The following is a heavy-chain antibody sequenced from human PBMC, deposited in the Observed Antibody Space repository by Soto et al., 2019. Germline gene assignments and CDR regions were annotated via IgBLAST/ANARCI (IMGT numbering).Heavy chain of an antibody. CDR1: GYTFTSYH. D-gene: IGHD2-8*01. V-gene: IGHV1-46*01. CDR3: ARDLNGYYYGMDV. Sequence: QVQLVQSGAEVKKPGASVKVSCKASGYTFTSYHMHWVRQAPGQGLECMGTINPSGGSTNYAQKFQGRVTMTRDTSTSTVYIELSSLRSEDTAVYYCARDLNGYYYGMDVWGQGTTVTVSS. CDR2: INPSGGST. J-gene: IGHJ6*02.